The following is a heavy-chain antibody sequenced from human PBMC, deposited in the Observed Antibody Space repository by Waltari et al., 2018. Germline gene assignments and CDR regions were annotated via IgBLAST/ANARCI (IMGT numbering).Heavy chain of an antibody. J-gene: IGHJ4*02. Sequence: EVQLVESGGGLVQPGGSLRLSCVASGLTFSSYEMNWVRQAPGKGLEWVSYVSSSGSKVHHADSVKARFTIFRDNAKNSLFLQMNSLRAEDTAVYYCARDPGTSAGFDYFDYWGQGTLVTVSS. CDR1: GLTFSSYE. CDR3: ARDPGTSAGFDYFDY. D-gene: IGHD6-13*01. V-gene: IGHV3-48*03. CDR2: VSSSGSKV.